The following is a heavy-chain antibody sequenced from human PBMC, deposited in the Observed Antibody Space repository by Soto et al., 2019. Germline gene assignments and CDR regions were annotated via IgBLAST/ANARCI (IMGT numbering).Heavy chain of an antibody. CDR1: GGSFRGYY. CDR2: INHRGSA. J-gene: IGHJ6*02. V-gene: IGHV4-34*01. Sequence: QVQLQQWGAGLLKPSETLSLTCAVYGGSFRGYYWSWIRQPPGQGLEWIGEINHRGSANYNPSVKSPATISADTSTNQYSLTLNSVAAAVTAMYYCARGSRVKIPAATGRDYYYHGLDVWAQGTAVTVSS. CDR3: ARGSRVKIPAATGRDYYYHGLDV. D-gene: IGHD1-26*01.